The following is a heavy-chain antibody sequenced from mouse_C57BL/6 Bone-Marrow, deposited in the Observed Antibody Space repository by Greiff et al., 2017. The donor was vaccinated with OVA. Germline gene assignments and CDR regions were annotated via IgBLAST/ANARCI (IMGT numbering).Heavy chain of an antibody. J-gene: IGHJ1*03. CDR3: AQRGVVAPWYFDV. CDR2: IWSGGST. D-gene: IGHD1-1*01. CDR1: GFSLTSYG. Sequence: QVQLQQSGPGLVQPSQSLSITCTVSGFSLTSYGVHWVRQSPGKGLEWLGVIWSGGSTDYNAAFISRLSISKDNSKSQVFFKMNSLQADDTAIYYCAQRGVVAPWYFDVWGTGTTVTVSS. V-gene: IGHV2-2*01.